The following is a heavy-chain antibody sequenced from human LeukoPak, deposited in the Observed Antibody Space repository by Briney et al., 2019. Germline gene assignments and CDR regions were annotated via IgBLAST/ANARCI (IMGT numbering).Heavy chain of an antibody. V-gene: IGHV3-33*01. J-gene: IGHJ6*02. CDR3: AREDVYYHGSGRDYYYGMDV. D-gene: IGHD3-10*01. Sequence: GGSPRLSCAASGFTFRSFGMHWVRQAPGKGLEWVALIWYDGSNKYYADSVKGRFTISRDNSKNTLYLEMSSLRAEDTAVYYCAREDVYYHGSGRDYYYGMDVWGQGTTVTVSS. CDR2: IWYDGSNK. CDR1: GFTFRSFG.